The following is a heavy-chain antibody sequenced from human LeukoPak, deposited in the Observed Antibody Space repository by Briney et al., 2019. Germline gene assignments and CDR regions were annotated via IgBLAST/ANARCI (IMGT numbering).Heavy chain of an antibody. CDR1: GFTFSSYA. D-gene: IGHD2-8*01. J-gene: IGHJ4*02. V-gene: IGHV3-23*01. CDR2: ISGSGGST. CDR3: AKQHQQDIVLMVYAEFIGGYFDY. Sequence: HPGRSLRLSCAASGFTFSSYAMSWVRQAPGKGLEWVSAISGSGGSTYYADSVKGRFTISRDNSKNTLYLQMNSLRAEGTAVYYCAKQHQQDIVLMVYAEFIGGYFDYWGQGTLVTVSS.